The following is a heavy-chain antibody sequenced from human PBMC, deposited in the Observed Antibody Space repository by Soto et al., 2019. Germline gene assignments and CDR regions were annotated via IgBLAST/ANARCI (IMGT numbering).Heavy chain of an antibody. Sequence: SETLSLTCTVSGGSISSSSYYWSWIRQPPGKGLEWIGYIYYSGSTNYNPSLRSRVTITVDTSKNQFSLRLSPVTAADTAVYYCARVKDRISARTPYWFDPWGQGTLVTVSS. D-gene: IGHD6-6*01. J-gene: IGHJ5*02. CDR2: IYYSGST. CDR3: ARVKDRISARTPYWFDP. CDR1: GGSISSSSYY. V-gene: IGHV4-61*01.